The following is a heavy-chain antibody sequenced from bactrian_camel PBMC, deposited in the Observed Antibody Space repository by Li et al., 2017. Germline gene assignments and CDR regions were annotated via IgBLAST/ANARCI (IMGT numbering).Heavy chain of an antibody. Sequence: HVQLVESGGGSVQAGGSLRLSCTVSGLTFDEADMGWYRQASENECALVSSFSTDGVIYYADSVKGRFTISQDSAKNTVDLQMNSLQPEDTALYYCAADRLCENPPNLYGLGAYYWGQATQVTVS. CDR1: GLTFDEAD. J-gene: IGHJ4*01. CDR3: AADRLCENPPNLYGLGAYY. CDR2: FSTDGVI. D-gene: IGHD5*01. V-gene: IGHV3S56*01.